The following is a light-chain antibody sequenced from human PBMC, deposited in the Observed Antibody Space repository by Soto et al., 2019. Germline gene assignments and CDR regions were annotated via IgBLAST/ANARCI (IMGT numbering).Light chain of an antibody. Sequence: EIVMTQSPATLSVSPGERVTLSCRASQSVSSNLAWYQQKPGQAPRLLIYGASTKATGIPARFSGSGSGTESTLTISSLQSEHFAFSYCQHYNNWPRTFGQGTKVDIK. J-gene: IGKJ1*01. CDR1: QSVSSN. CDR3: QHYNNWPRT. CDR2: GAS. V-gene: IGKV3-15*01.